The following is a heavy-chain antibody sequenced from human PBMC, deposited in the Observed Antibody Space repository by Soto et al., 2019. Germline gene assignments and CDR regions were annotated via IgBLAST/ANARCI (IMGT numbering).Heavy chain of an antibody. V-gene: IGHV4-31*03. Sequence: PSETLSLTCTVSGGSISSGGYYWSWIRQHPGKGLEWIGYIYYSGSTYYNPSLKSRVTISVDTSKNQFSLKLSSVTAADTAVYYCARDAHPMVRGPTTSTGFDYWGQGTLVTVSS. CDR3: ARDAHPMVRGPTTSTGFDY. CDR1: GGSISSGGYY. D-gene: IGHD3-10*01. J-gene: IGHJ4*02. CDR2: IYYSGST.